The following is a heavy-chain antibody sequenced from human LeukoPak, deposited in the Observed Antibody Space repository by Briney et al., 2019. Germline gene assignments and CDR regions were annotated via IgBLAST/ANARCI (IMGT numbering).Heavy chain of an antibody. CDR1: GGTFSSYA. CDR2: INTNTGNP. Sequence: ASVKVSCTASGGTFSSYAISWVRQAPGQGLERMGWINTNTGNPTYAQGFTGRFVFSLDTSVSTAYLQISSLKAEDTAVYYCARSFTGGYDYGNYYYYGMDVWGQGTTVTVSS. D-gene: IGHD5-12*01. V-gene: IGHV7-4-1*02. CDR3: ARSFTGGYDYGNYYYYGMDV. J-gene: IGHJ6*02.